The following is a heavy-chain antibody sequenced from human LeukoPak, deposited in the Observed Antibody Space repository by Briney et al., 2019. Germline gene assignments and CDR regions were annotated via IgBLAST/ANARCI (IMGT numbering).Heavy chain of an antibody. Sequence: PGGSLRLSCAASGFGFSNAWMNWVRQAPGKGLEWVARINGKTHDGTTEYAAPVKGRFTISRDDSKITLILQMDSLKTVDTAVCDCTTGLYTSGGVDHWGQGTLVTVSS. V-gene: IGHV3-15*01. CDR2: INGKTHDGTT. D-gene: IGHD2-15*01. CDR1: GFGFSNAW. J-gene: IGHJ4*02. CDR3: TTGLYTSGGVDH.